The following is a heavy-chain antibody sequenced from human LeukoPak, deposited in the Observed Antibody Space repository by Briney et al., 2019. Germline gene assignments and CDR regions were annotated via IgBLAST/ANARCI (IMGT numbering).Heavy chain of an antibody. CDR3: ARDFPIVGATRDSDY. V-gene: IGHV3-9*01. CDR1: GFTFDDYA. D-gene: IGHD1-26*01. J-gene: IGHJ4*02. Sequence: PGGSLRLSCAASGFTFDDYAMHWVRQAPGKGLEWVSSIRWNSGSIGYADSVKGRFTISRDNAKNSLYLQMNSLRAEDTAVYYCARDFPIVGATRDSDYWGQGTLVTVSS. CDR2: IRWNSGSI.